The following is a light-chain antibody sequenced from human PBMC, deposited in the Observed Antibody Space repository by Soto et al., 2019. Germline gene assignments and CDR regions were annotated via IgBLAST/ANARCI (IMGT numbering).Light chain of an antibody. CDR1: QSIGSN. CDR3: QQYHNWPPWT. CDR2: HAS. J-gene: IGKJ1*01. Sequence: EIVMTQSLATLSVYPGERATLSCRASQSIGSNLAWYQQKPGQAPRLLIYHASTRAAGIPANFSGSGSGTEFTLTISGLQSEDLAVYYCQQYHNWPPWTFGQGTKVDIK. V-gene: IGKV3-15*01.